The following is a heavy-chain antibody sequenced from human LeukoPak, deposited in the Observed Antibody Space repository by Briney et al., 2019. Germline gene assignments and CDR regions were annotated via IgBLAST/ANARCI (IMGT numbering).Heavy chain of an antibody. Sequence: GGSLRLSCAASGFTFSSYEMNWVRQAPGKGLEGVSYISSSGSNIYYADSVKGRFTISRDNAKNSLYLQMNSLRAEDTAVYYCARENWEHHYYYYMDVWGKGTTVTISS. CDR3: ARENWEHHYYYYMDV. J-gene: IGHJ6*03. CDR1: GFTFSSYE. V-gene: IGHV3-48*03. CDR2: ISSSGSNI. D-gene: IGHD1/OR15-1a*01.